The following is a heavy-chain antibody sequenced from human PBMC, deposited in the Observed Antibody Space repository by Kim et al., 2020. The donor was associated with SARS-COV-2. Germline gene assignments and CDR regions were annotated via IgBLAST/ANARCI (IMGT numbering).Heavy chain of an antibody. CDR3: ARGEAAAGTIATGDY. J-gene: IGHJ4*02. Sequence: ASVKVSCKASGYTFTGYYMHWVRQAPGQGLEWMGWINPNSGGTNYAQKFQGRVTMTRDTSISTAYMELSRLRSDDTAVYYCARGEAAAGTIATGDYWGQGTLVTVSS. CDR2: INPNSGGT. V-gene: IGHV1-2*02. CDR1: GYTFTGYY. D-gene: IGHD6-13*01.